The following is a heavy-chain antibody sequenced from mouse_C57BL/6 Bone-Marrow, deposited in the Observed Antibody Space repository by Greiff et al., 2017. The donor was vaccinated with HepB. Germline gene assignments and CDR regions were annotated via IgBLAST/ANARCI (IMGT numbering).Heavy chain of an antibody. J-gene: IGHJ3*01. CDR1: GFTFSSYA. CDR3: ARENSNYSWFAY. Sequence: EVHLVESGGGLVKPGGSLKLSCAASGFTFSSYAMSWVRQTPEKRLEWVATISDGGSYTYYPDNVKGRFTISRDNAKNNQYLQMSHLKSEDTAKYYCARENSNYSWFAYWGQGTLVTVSA. CDR2: ISDGGSYT. D-gene: IGHD2-5*01. V-gene: IGHV5-4*01.